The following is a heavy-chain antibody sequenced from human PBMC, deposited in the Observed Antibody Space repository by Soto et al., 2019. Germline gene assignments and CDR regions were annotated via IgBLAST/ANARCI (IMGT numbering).Heavy chain of an antibody. Sequence: PGGSLRLSCAASKFPFSAYAMSWVRQAPGKGLEWVSAIVGSSGSTYYADSVKGRFTISRDNAKNSLYLQMNSLRAEDTALYYCAKDVRDQITFGGVIVNWGQGTLVTVSS. CDR2: IVGSSGST. CDR1: KFPFSAYA. J-gene: IGHJ4*02. V-gene: IGHV3-23*01. D-gene: IGHD3-16*02. CDR3: AKDVRDQITFGGVIVN.